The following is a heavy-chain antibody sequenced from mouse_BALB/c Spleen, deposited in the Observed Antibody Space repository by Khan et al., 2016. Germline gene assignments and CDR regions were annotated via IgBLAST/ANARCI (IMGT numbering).Heavy chain of an antibody. J-gene: IGHJ2*01. D-gene: IGHD2-13*01. CDR1: GYTFTSYW. Sequence: QVQLKQSGAELAKPGASVKMSCKASGYTFTSYWMHWVKQRPGQGLEWIGYINPSTGYTEYNQKFKDKATLTADQSSSTAYMQLSSLTSEDSAVYYCARSVGVIVDYWGQGTTLTVSS. CDR2: INPSTGYT. CDR3: ARSVGVIVDY. V-gene: IGHV1-7*01.